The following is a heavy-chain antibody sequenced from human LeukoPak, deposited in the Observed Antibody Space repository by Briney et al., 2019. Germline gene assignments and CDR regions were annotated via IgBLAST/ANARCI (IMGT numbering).Heavy chain of an antibody. D-gene: IGHD3-10*01. CDR1: GFSFTTYW. Sequence: GESLRLSCAASGFSFTTYWMSWVRQAPGKGLEWVANIKQDGTEKYYVDSVKGRFTISRDNAKNSLYLQMTSLRVEDTAVYYCAKLAKYFYGSETYYFFEHWGQGTPVTAPS. J-gene: IGHJ4*02. CDR2: IKQDGTEK. CDR3: AKLAKYFYGSETYYFFEH. V-gene: IGHV3-7*01.